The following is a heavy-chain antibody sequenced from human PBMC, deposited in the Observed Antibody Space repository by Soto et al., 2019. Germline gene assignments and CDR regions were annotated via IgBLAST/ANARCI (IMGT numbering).Heavy chain of an antibody. D-gene: IGHD3-10*01. V-gene: IGHV3-11*01. Sequence: QVQLVESGGGLVKPGGSLRLSCAASGFTFSDYYMSWIRQAPGKGLEWVSYISSSGSTIYYADSVKGRFTISRDNAKNSLYLQMNSMRAEDTAVYYCARDTYYYGSGSLRYYYYGMDVWGQGTTVTVSS. CDR3: ARDTYYYGSGSLRYYYYGMDV. CDR1: GFTFSDYY. CDR2: ISSSGSTI. J-gene: IGHJ6*02.